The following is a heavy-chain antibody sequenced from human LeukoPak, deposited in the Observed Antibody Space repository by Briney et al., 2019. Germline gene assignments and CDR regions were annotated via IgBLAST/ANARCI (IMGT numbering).Heavy chain of an antibody. Sequence: GGSLRPSCAASGFTFSSYAMHWVRQAPGKGLEYVSAISSNGGSTYYANSVKGRFTISRDNSKNTLYLQMGSLRAEDMAVYYCARVFSGSYDYWGQGTLVTVSS. CDR2: ISSNGGST. D-gene: IGHD1-26*01. J-gene: IGHJ4*02. CDR3: ARVFSGSYDY. CDR1: GFTFSSYA. V-gene: IGHV3-64*01.